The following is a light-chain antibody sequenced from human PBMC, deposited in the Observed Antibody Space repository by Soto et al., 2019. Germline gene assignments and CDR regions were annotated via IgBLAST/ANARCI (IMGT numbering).Light chain of an antibody. Sequence: DVQMTQSPSTLSASVGDRVTITCRDSQSISSWLAWYQQKPGKAPKLLIYDASSLESVVPSGFSGSGSGTEFTFTISSLQSEDFAVYYCQQYNSYSTWTFGQGTKVDI. J-gene: IGKJ1*01. V-gene: IGKV1-5*01. CDR1: QSISSW. CDR2: DAS. CDR3: QQYNSYSTWT.